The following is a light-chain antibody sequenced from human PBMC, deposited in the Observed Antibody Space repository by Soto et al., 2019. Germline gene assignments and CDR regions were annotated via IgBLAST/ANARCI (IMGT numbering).Light chain of an antibody. V-gene: IGLV2-23*01. CDR2: EGS. CDR3: CSYARSNTFV. J-gene: IGLJ1*01. Sequence: SALTQPASVSGSPGQSITISCTGTSSDVGSYNLVSWYQQHPGKAPKLMIYEGSKRPSGVSNRFSGSKSGNTASLTISGLQAEDEADYYCCSYARSNTFVFGTGTKVTVL. CDR1: SSDVGSYNL.